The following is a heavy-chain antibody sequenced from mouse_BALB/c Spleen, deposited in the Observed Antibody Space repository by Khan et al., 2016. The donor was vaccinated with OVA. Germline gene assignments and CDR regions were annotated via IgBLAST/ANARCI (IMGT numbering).Heavy chain of an antibody. Sequence: QVQLKESGPGLVAPSQSLSITCTVYGYSLTRYGVHWVRQPPGKGLEWLGLIWGDGSTNYNWALMSRLSISIDNSKSQVLLIMNSLHTDDTAFYYCYKSNYLARYWGQGTTRTVAS. D-gene: IGHD3-3*01. CDR2: IWGDGST. CDR3: YKSNYLARY. CDR1: GYSLTRYG. V-gene: IGHV2-9*01. J-gene: IGHJ2*01.